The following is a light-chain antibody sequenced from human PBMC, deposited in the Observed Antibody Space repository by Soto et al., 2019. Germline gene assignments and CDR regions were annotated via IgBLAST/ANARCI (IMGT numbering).Light chain of an antibody. J-gene: IGLJ2*01. CDR2: DNN. CDR1: TSNIGNNY. V-gene: IGLV1-51*01. Sequence: QSVLTQPPTVSAAPGQKVTISCSGSTSNIGNNYVSWYQQFPGTAPKLLIYDNNKRPSGIPDRFSASRSGTSATLGITGLQTGDEAHYYCGTWDNSLGSGVFGGGTKLTVL. CDR3: GTWDNSLGSGV.